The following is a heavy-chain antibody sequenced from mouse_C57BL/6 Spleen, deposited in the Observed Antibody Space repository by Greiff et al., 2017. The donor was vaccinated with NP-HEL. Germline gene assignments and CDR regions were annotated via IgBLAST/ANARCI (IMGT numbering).Heavy chain of an antibody. V-gene: IGHV5-4*01. J-gene: IGHJ1*03. Sequence: EVQLVESGGGLVKPGGSLKLSCAASGFTFSSYAMSWVRQTPEKRLEWVATISDGGSYTYYPDNVKGRFTISRDNAKNNLYLQMSHLKSEDTAMYYCAREPITTVVAPYWYFDVWGTGTTVTVSS. CDR3: AREPITTVVAPYWYFDV. D-gene: IGHD1-1*01. CDR1: GFTFSSYA. CDR2: ISDGGSYT.